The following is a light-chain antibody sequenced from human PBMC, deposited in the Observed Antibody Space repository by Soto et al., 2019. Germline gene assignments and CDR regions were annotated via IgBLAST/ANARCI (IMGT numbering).Light chain of an antibody. CDR1: SSDVGGYNY. CDR2: DVS. V-gene: IGLV2-14*01. CDR3: SSYTSSSTLPYV. Sequence: QSALTQPDSLSGSPGQSITISCTGTSSDVGGYNYVSWYQQHPGKAPKLMIYDVSNRPSRVSNRFSGSKSGNTASLTISGLQAEDEADYYCSSYTSSSTLPYVFGTGTKVTVL. J-gene: IGLJ1*01.